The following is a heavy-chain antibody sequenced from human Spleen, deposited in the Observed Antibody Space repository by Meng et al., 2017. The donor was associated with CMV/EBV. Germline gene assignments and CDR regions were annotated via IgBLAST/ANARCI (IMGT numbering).Heavy chain of an antibody. CDR1: GFTFSSYW. CDR3: AREGYCSSTSCYTFGGFDI. Sequence: GESLKISCAASGFTFSSYWMNWVRQAPGKGLEWVANIKQDGSEKYYVDSVKGRFTISRDNAKNSLYLQMNSLRAEDTAVYYCAREGYCSSTSCYTFGGFDIWGQGTMVTVSS. J-gene: IGHJ3*02. CDR2: IKQDGSEK. D-gene: IGHD2-2*02. V-gene: IGHV3-7*03.